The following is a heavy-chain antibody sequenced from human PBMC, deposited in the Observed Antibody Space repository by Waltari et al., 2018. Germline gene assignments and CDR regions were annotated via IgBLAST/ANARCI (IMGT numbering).Heavy chain of an antibody. V-gene: IGHV3-30-3*01. D-gene: IGHD6-13*01. CDR3: VETPGIATSAFAS. Sequence: QVQLVESGGGVVQPGRSLRLSCAASGFTFKNYAMHWVRQAPGKGLEWVAVISYDGSNTYYADAVKGRFTISRDNSRDTLYLQMSSLRVEDTAVYYCVETPGIATSAFASWGQGTLVTFSS. CDR2: ISYDGSNT. CDR1: GFTFKNYA. J-gene: IGHJ5*01.